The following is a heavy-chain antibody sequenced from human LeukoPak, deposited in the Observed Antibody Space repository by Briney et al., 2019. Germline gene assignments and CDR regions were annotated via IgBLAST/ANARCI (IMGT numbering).Heavy chain of an antibody. V-gene: IGHV4-4*02. CDR3: ARGAAARPYYFDY. CDR2: FYYSGSGST. Sequence: PSETLSLTCTVSGGSISSNNWWSWVRQPPGKGLELIGYFYYSGSGSTNYNPSLKSRVTISVDTSTNQFSLKLNSVTAADTAVYYCARGAAARPYYFDYWGQGTLVTVSS. J-gene: IGHJ4*02. D-gene: IGHD6-13*01. CDR1: GGSISSNNW.